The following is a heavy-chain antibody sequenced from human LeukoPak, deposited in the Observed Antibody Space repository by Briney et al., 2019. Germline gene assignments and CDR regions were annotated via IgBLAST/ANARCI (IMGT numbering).Heavy chain of an antibody. V-gene: IGHV3-53*01. J-gene: IGHJ6*03. CDR3: ARGIGEQWMTQGGDYYYYYYMDV. CDR2: IYSGGRT. Sequence: GGSLRLSCAASGFTVSSNYMTWVRQAPGKGLEWASVIYSGGRTYYADSVKGRFTISRDNSKNTLHLQMNSLRAEDTAVYYCARGIGEQWMTQGGDYYYYYYMDVWGKGTTVTVSS. CDR1: GFTVSSNY. D-gene: IGHD6-19*01.